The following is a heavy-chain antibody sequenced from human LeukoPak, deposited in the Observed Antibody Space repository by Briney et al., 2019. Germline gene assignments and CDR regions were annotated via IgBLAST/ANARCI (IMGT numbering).Heavy chain of an antibody. Sequence: SQTLSLTCAISGDSVSSQSAAWNWMRQSPSRGLEWLGRTYYRSKWYNNYAVSVKSRININADTSKNQFSLQLNSVTPEDTAVYYCARGAGGDYWGQGTLVTVSS. CDR2: TYYRSKWYN. CDR1: GDSVSSQSAA. V-gene: IGHV6-1*01. J-gene: IGHJ4*02. CDR3: ARGAGGDY.